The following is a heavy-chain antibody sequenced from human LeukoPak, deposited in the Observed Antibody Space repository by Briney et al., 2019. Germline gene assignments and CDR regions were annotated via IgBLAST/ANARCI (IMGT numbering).Heavy chain of an antibody. Sequence: GGSLRLSCAASGFTVSSNYMSWVRQAPGKGLEWVSVIYSGGSTYYADSVKGRFTISRDNSKNTLYLQMNSLRAEDTAVYYCANSVGTTWGVDYWGQGTLVTVSS. J-gene: IGHJ4*02. CDR1: GFTVSSNY. CDR3: ANSVGTTWGVDY. CDR2: IYSGGST. D-gene: IGHD3-16*01. V-gene: IGHV3-53*01.